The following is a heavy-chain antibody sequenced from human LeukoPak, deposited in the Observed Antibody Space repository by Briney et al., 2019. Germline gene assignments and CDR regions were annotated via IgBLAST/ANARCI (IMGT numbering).Heavy chain of an antibody. J-gene: IGHJ5*02. Sequence: ASVKVSCKASGYRFTDYSIHWVRQAPGQGLECMGWIKPNGGDATYAQKFQGRVAMTRDTSINTAYMELSRLGYDDTAIYYCARGVAGVYSWFDPWGQGTLVTVSS. V-gene: IGHV1-2*02. CDR3: ARGVAGVYSWFDP. D-gene: IGHD5/OR15-5a*01. CDR2: IKPNGGDA. CDR1: GYRFTDYS.